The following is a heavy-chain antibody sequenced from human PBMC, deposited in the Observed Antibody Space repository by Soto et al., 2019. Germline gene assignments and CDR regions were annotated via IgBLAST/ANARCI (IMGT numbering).Heavy chain of an antibody. CDR2: INIYNGNT. V-gene: IGHV1-18*01. D-gene: IGHD1-26*01. J-gene: IGHJ4*02. CDR3: ARVLSKVGGITAWDY. CDR1: GYRFSSFG. Sequence: QVHLVQSGAELKTPGASVKVSCKASGYRFSSFGISWVRQAPGQGLEWMGWINIYNGNTNYAQKMQGRVTMTTDTSTSTAYMELRSLRSDDTAIYYCARVLSKVGGITAWDYWGQGTLVTVSS.